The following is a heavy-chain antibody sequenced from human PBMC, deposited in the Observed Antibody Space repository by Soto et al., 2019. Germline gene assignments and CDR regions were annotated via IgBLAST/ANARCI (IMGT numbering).Heavy chain of an antibody. J-gene: IGHJ3*02. D-gene: IGHD6-19*01. Sequence: GGSLRLSWSAWGFTFGSYSRNWVRQAPGKGLEWVSSISSSSSYIYYADSVKGRFTISRDNAKNSLYLQMNSLRAEDTAVYYCAREQQWPGNDFDTWAQRTTLPVSS. V-gene: IGHV3-21*01. CDR1: GFTFGSYS. CDR3: AREQQWPGNDFDT. CDR2: ISSSSSYI.